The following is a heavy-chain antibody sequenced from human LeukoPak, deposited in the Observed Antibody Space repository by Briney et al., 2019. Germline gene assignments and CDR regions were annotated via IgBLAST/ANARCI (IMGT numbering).Heavy chain of an antibody. V-gene: IGHV1-69*05. CDR2: IIPIFGTA. CDR3: AREKQVSPYYFDY. Sequence: GSSVKVSCKASGGTFSSYAISWVRQAPGQGLEWVGRIIPIFGTANYAQKFQGRVTITTDESTSTAYMELSSLRSEDTAVYYCAREKQVSPYYFDYWGQGTLVTVSS. J-gene: IGHJ4*02. D-gene: IGHD6-13*01. CDR1: GGTFSSYA.